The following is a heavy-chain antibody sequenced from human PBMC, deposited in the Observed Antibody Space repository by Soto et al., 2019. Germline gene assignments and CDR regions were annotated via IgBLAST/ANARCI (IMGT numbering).Heavy chain of an antibody. Sequence: ASVKVSCKASGYTLTSYGIIWVRQAPGQGLEWMGWISAYNGNTNYAQKLQGRVTISVDKSKSQLFLKLSSVTAPDTAVYYCARQIYDSSGYYYAYWGQGTLVTVSS. V-gene: IGHV1-18*01. J-gene: IGHJ4*02. D-gene: IGHD3-22*01. CDR2: ISAYNGNT. CDR3: ARQIYDSSGYYYAY. CDR1: GYTLTSYG.